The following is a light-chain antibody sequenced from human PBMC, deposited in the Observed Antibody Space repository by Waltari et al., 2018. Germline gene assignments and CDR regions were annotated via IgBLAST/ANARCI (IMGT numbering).Light chain of an antibody. CDR3: SSYAGSNTWL. CDR2: DVS. V-gene: IGLV2-11*01. J-gene: IGLJ2*01. Sequence: QAALTQPPSVSGSPGQSVTISCTGTSSDIGGYNYVSWYQQHPGKAPKLMIYDVSTRPSCVYDPFSGSKSVNTASLTISWLQAEDEADYYCSSYAGSNTWLFGGGTRLTVL. CDR1: SSDIGGYNY.